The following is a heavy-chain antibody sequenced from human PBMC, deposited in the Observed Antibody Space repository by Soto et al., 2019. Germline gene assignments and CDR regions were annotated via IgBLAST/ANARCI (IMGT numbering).Heavy chain of an antibody. Sequence: PGGSLRLSCAASGFTFSSYSMNWVRQAPGKGLEWVSSISSSSSYIYYADSVKGRFTISRDNAKNSLYLQMNSLRAEDTAVYYCARDPGWTHCSSTSCEFDYWGQGTLVTVSS. D-gene: IGHD2-2*01. CDR3: ARDPGWTHCSSTSCEFDY. J-gene: IGHJ4*02. V-gene: IGHV3-21*01. CDR2: ISSSSSYI. CDR1: GFTFSSYS.